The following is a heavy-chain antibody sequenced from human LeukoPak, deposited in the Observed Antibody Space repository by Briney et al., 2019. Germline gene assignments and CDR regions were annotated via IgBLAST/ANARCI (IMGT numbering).Heavy chain of an antibody. J-gene: IGHJ1*01. V-gene: IGHV3-48*01. CDR3: ARSAYCGGDCYSLRGYFQH. CDR2: ISSSSSTI. D-gene: IGHD2-21*02. CDR1: GFTFSSYS. Sequence: GGSLRLSCAASGFTFSSYSMNWVRQAPGKGLEWGSYISSSSSTIYYADSVKGRFTISRDNAKNSLYLQMNSLRAEDTAVYYCARSAYCGGDCYSLRGYFQHWGQGTLVTVSS.